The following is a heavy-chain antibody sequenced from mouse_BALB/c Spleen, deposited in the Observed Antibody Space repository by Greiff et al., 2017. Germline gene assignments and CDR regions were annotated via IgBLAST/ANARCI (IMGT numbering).Heavy chain of an antibody. J-gene: IGHJ1*01. Sequence: EVHLVESGGGLVKPGGSLKLSCAASGFAFSSYDMSWVRQTPEKRLEWVAYISSGGGSTYYPDTVKGQFTITRDKANNTLYLQMSSLTSEDTAMYFCARQLWCRRCYFDYWGAGTTVTVSA. D-gene: IGHD1-1*02. CDR1: GFAFSSYD. V-gene: IGHV5-12-1*01. CDR3: ARQLWCRRCYFDY. CDR2: ISSGGGST.